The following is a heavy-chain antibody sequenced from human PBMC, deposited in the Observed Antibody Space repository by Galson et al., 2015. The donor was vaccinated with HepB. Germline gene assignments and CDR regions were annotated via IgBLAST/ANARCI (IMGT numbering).Heavy chain of an antibody. CDR1: GDSVSSNGAA. CDR2: TYYRSKWYN. J-gene: IGHJ4*02. V-gene: IGHV6-1*01. Sequence: CAISGDSVSSNGAAWNWIRQSPSRGLEWLGRTYYRSKWYNDYAVSVKSRITINPDTSKNQFSLQLNSVTPEDTAVYYCARGGPPGSNTLFDYWGQGTLVTVSS. CDR3: ARGGPPGSNTLFDY.